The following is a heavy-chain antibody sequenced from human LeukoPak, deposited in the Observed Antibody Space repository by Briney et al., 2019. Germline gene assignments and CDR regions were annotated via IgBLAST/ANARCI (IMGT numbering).Heavy chain of an antibody. CDR2: IYTSGST. V-gene: IGHV4-4*07. J-gene: IGHJ3*02. CDR1: GGSISSYY. Sequence: SETLSLTCTVSGGSISSYYWNWIRQPAGEGLEWIGRIYTSGSTNYNPSLRSRITMSVDTSKKQFSLKLSSVTAADTAVYYCATSYSGSYYDAFDIWGQGTMVTVSS. D-gene: IGHD1-26*01. CDR3: ATSYSGSYYDAFDI.